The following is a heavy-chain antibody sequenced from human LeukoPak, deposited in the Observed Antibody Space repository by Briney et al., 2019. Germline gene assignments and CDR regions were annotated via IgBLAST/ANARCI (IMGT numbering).Heavy chain of an antibody. J-gene: IGHJ4*02. CDR2: VYHSGST. D-gene: IGHD3-3*01. CDR1: GDSVISGLYY. CDR3: ARGKYYGDSDF. Sequence: SETLSLTCSVSGDSVISGLYYWTWVRQPPGKGLEWIGYVYHSGSTTYNPSLKSRVTISIDTSQNKFSLKLCSVTAADTAMYYCARGKYYGDSDFWGQGTLVIVSS. V-gene: IGHV4-61*01.